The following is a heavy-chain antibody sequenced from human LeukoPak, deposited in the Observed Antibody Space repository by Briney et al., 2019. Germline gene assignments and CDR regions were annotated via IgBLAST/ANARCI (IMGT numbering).Heavy chain of an antibody. CDR2: FFYSWST. V-gene: IGHV4-39*01. CDR1: GGSISSRRYY. D-gene: IGHD3-10*02. CDR3: ARHRLKAYVSDWFDP. J-gene: IGHJ5*02. Sequence: SETLSLTCTVSGGSISSRRYYWVWLRHPPGKGREWIASFFYSWSTNHNPSRKGRVTISLDTPKIQFSLKLVPVAAAETAVYFCARHRLKAYVSDWFDPWGQGTLVTVSS.